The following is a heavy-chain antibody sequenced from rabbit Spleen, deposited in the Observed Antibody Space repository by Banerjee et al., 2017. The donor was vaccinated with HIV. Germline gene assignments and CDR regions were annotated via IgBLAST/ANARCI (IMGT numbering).Heavy chain of an antibody. CDR3: ARDNGSGDYIDVYFDL. Sequence: QEQLTETGGDLVQPGGSLTLSCKASGFDFTNYYISWVRQAPGKGLEWIASIYAGSSGSTYSATWAKGRFTISKTSSTTVTLQMTSLTGADTATYFCARDNGSGDYIDVYFDLWGPGTLVTVS. CDR2: IYAGSSGST. V-gene: IGHV1S45*01. D-gene: IGHD1-1*01. J-gene: IGHJ4*01. CDR1: GFDFTNYY.